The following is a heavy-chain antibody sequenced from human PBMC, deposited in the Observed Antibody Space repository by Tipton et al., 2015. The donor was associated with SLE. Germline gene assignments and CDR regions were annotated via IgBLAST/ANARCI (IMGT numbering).Heavy chain of an antibody. CDR1: GGSISSSSYY. CDR2: IYYTGST. J-gene: IGHJ4*02. V-gene: IGHV4-39*07. Sequence: TLSLTCTVSGGSISSSSYYWGWIRQPPGKGLEWIGSIYYTGSTYYNPSLKSRVTISVDTSKNQFSLKLRSVTAADTAVYYCARGVLGGSYPYWGQGTLVTVSS. D-gene: IGHD1-26*01. CDR3: ARGVLGGSYPY.